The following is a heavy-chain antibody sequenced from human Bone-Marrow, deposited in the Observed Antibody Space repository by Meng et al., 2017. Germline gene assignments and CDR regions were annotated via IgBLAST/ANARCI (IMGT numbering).Heavy chain of an antibody. Sequence: GGSLRLSCAASGFTFSNYAMSWVRQAPGEGLEWVSGISGSGAGSSYADSVKGRFSISRDNSKNTLYLQMNSLRAEDTAVYYCAKAVVLRYFDWFSGGPASYGDHDAFDIWGQGTMVTVSS. CDR2: ISGSGAGS. CDR1: GFTFSNYA. D-gene: IGHD3-9*01. CDR3: AKAVVLRYFDWFSGGPASYGDHDAFDI. J-gene: IGHJ3*02. V-gene: IGHV3-23*01.